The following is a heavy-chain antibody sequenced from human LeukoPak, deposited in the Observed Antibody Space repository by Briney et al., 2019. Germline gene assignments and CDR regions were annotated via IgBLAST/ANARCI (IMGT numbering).Heavy chain of an antibody. J-gene: IGHJ4*02. V-gene: IGHV4-61*02. CDR3: AREHSSRVVDY. Sequence: SETLSLTCTVSGGSISSGSYYWSWIRQPAGKGLEWIGRIYTSGSTNYNPSLKSRVTISVDTSKNQFSLKLSSVTAADTAVYYCAREHSSRVVDYWGQGTLVTVSS. CDR1: GGSISSGSYY. CDR2: IYTSGST. D-gene: IGHD6-13*01.